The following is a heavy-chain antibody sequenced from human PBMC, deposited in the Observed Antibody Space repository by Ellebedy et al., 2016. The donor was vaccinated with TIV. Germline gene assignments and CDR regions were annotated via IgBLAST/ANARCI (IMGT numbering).Heavy chain of an antibody. J-gene: IGHJ4*02. Sequence: PGGSLRLSCAASGFTFSNYWIHWVRHAPGKGLEWVSAISGSGGSTYYADSVKGRFTISRDNSKNTLYLQMNSLRAEDTAVYYCAKPSRRDGYDQFDYWGQGTLVTVSS. CDR1: GFTFSNYW. D-gene: IGHD5-24*01. CDR3: AKPSRRDGYDQFDY. CDR2: ISGSGGST. V-gene: IGHV3-23*01.